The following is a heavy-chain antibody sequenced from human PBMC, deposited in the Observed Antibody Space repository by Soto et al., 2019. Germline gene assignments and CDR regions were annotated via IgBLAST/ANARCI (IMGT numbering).Heavy chain of an antibody. CDR2: ISGSGGST. J-gene: IGHJ6*02. D-gene: IGHD1-26*01. V-gene: IGHV3-23*01. CDR1: GFTFSSYA. Sequence: PGGSLRLSCAASGFTFSSYAMSWVRQAPGKGLEWVSAISGSGGSTYYADSVKGRFTISRDNSKNTLYLQMNSLRAEDTAVYYCAKDYVGASSPYYYYGMDVWGQGTTVTVSS. CDR3: AKDYVGASSPYYYYGMDV.